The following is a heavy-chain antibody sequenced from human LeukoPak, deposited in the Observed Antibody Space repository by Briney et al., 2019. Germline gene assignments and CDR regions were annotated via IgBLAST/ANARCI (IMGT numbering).Heavy chain of an antibody. D-gene: IGHD6-6*01. V-gene: IGHV3-11*01. Sequence: PGGSLRLSCAASGFTFSDYYMSWIRQAPGKGLEWVSYISSSGSTIYYADSVKGRFTISRDNAKNSLYLQMNSLRAEVTAVYYCARRLVSSSSTIESPSVGYWGQGTLVTVSS. CDR1: GFTFSDYY. J-gene: IGHJ4*02. CDR3: ARRLVSSSSTIESPSVGY. CDR2: ISSSGSTI.